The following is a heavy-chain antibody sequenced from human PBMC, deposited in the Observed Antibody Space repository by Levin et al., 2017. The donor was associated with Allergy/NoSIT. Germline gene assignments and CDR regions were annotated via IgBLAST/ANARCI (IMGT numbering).Heavy chain of an antibody. Sequence: GGSLRLSCAASGFTFSDHYMDWVRQAPGKGLEWVGRIRNKANRYTTEYAASVKGRFSISRDDSENSLYLQINSLRIEDTAVYYCTRRRHTHGIDYWGQGTLVTVSS. D-gene: IGHD1-1*01. CDR3: TRRRHTHGIDY. V-gene: IGHV3-72*01. CDR2: IRNKANRYTT. J-gene: IGHJ4*02. CDR1: GFTFSDHY.